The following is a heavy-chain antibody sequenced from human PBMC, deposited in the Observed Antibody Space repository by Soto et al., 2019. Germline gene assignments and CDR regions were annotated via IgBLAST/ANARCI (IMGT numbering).Heavy chain of an antibody. V-gene: IGHV4-59*01. J-gene: IGHJ4*02. CDR3: AREGLWFGDYEGY. CDR1: GGSISSFY. Sequence: QVQLQESGPGLVKPSETLSLTCTVSGGSISSFYWSWIRQPPGKGLEWIGYTFYSGFTKYNPSLKSQVTISLDTSKNQIYMNLSSVTAADTALYYCAREGLWFGDYEGYWGQGAPVTVSS. D-gene: IGHD3-10*01. CDR2: TFYSGFT.